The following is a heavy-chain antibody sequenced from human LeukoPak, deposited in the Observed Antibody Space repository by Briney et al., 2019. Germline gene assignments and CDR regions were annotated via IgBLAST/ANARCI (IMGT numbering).Heavy chain of an antibody. J-gene: IGHJ5*02. CDR1: GFIFSSYY. CDR3: ARVPYYYGSNSGNWFDP. V-gene: IGHV3-53*01. CDR2: IYNDGST. D-gene: IGHD3-10*01. Sequence: GGSLRLSCAPSGFIFSSYYMSWVRQAPGKGLEWVSVIYNDGSTYYTDSVKGRFTISRDNSRNILYLQMNSLRAEDTAMYYCARVPYYYGSNSGNWFDPWGQGTLVTVSS.